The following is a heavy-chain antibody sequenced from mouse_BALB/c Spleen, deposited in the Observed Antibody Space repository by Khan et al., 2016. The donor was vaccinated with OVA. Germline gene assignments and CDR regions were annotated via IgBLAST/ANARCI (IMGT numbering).Heavy chain of an antibody. V-gene: IGHV1S81*02. Sequence: VQLQESGAELVKPGASVKLSCKASGYTFSSYYMYWVRQRPGRGLEWIGEINPNNGGTNFNEKFKSKAALTVDKSSTTAYMQLSSLTSEDSAVYYCTRSGYGSFAYWGQGTLVTVST. CDR3: TRSGYGSFAY. J-gene: IGHJ3*01. CDR2: INPNNGGT. CDR1: GYTFSSYY. D-gene: IGHD2-2*01.